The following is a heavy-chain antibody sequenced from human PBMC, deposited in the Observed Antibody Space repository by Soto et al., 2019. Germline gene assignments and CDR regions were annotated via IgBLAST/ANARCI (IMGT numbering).Heavy chain of an antibody. CDR2: TYYRSKWYN. D-gene: IGHD1-26*01. J-gene: IGHJ5*02. V-gene: IGHV6-1*01. CDR1: GDSVSSNSAA. Sequence: PSQTLSLTCAISGDSVSSNSAAWNWIRQSPSRGLEWLGRTYYRSKWYNDYAVSVKSRITINPDTSKNQFSLQLNSVTPEDTAVYYCARDQRAKDSGSRREWFDPWGQGTLVTVSS. CDR3: ARDQRAKDSGSRREWFDP.